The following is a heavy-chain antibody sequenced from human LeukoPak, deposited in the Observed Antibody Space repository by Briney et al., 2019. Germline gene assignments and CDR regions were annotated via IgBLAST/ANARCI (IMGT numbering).Heavy chain of an antibody. J-gene: IGHJ3*02. V-gene: IGHV4-59*08. CDR1: DGSISSHY. D-gene: IGHD6-19*01. CDR3: ARPHSSGWYGVYDI. CDR2: FAYSGTT. Sequence: PSETLSLTCTVSDGSISSHYWSWVRQPPGKGLEWIGHFAYSGTTSYDASLESRVTISVDTSKNQFSLKLTSVTAADTAVYYCARPHSSGWYGVYDIWGQGTMVTVSS.